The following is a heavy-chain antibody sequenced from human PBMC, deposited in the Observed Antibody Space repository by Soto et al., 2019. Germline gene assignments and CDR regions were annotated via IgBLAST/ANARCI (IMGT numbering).Heavy chain of an antibody. CDR3: ARPVVTAMRDDAFDI. V-gene: IGHV4-31*03. Sequence: SETLSLTCTVSGGSISSGGYYWSWIRQHPGKDLEWIGYIYYSGSTYYNPSLKSRVTISVDTSKNQFSLKLSSVTAADTAVYYCARPVVTAMRDDAFDIWGQGTMVTVSS. CDR2: IYYSGST. CDR1: GGSISSGGYY. J-gene: IGHJ3*02. D-gene: IGHD2-21*02.